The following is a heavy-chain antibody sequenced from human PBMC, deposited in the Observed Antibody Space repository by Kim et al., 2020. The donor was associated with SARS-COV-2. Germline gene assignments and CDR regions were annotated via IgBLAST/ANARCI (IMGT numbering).Heavy chain of an antibody. D-gene: IGHD3-3*01. Sequence: GGSLRLSCAASGFTFSDYYMSWIRQAPGKGLEWVSYISSSGSTIYYADSVKGRFTISRDNAKNSLYLQMNSLRAEDTAVYYFARENSHITIFGVVTRIGMDVWGQGTTVTVSS. J-gene: IGHJ6*02. CDR3: ARENSHITIFGVVTRIGMDV. V-gene: IGHV3-11*01. CDR2: ISSSGSTI. CDR1: GFTFSDYY.